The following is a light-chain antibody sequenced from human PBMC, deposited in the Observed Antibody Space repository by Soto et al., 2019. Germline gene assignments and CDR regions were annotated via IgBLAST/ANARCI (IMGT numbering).Light chain of an antibody. CDR1: SSDVGGYNY. CDR2: DVS. Sequence: QAASVSGSPGQSITISCTGTSSDVGGYNYVSWYQQHPGKAPKLMIYDVSNRPSGVSNRFSGFKSGNTASLTISGLQAEDEADYYCSSYTSSSTLLYVFGTGTKLTVL. V-gene: IGLV2-14*01. J-gene: IGLJ1*01. CDR3: SSYTSSSTLLYV.